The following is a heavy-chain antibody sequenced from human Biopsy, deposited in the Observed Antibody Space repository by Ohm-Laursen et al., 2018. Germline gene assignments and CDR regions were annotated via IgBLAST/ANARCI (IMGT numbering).Heavy chain of an antibody. J-gene: IGHJ3*01. CDR3: VKDGGQTAPYSFDV. CDR1: GFTFSDHN. V-gene: IGHV3-33*06. D-gene: IGHD3-16*01. CDR2: IWPSATYK. Sequence: SLRLSCAASGFTFSDHNMHWVRQAPGKGLEWVAFIWPSATYKAYADSVKGRFTVSRVNSKNTVYLQMNSLSADDTAIYSCVKDGGQTAPYSFDVWGQGTMVTVSS.